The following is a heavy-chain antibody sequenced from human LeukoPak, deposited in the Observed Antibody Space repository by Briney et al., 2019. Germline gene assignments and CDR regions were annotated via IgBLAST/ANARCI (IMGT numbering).Heavy chain of an antibody. CDR1: GGSFSGYY. CDR2: INHSGST. CDR3: ARHRNYYGSGSYYKSTGYYFDY. V-gene: IGHV4-34*01. J-gene: IGHJ4*02. Sequence: SETLSLTCAVYGGSFSGYYWSWIRQPPGKGLEWIGEINHSGSTNYNPSLKSRVTISVDTSKNQFSLKLSSVTAADTAVYYCARHRNYYGSGSYYKSTGYYFDYWGQGTLVTVSS. D-gene: IGHD3-10*01.